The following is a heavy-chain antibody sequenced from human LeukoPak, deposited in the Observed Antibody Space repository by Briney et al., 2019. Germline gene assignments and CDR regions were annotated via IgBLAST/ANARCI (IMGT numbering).Heavy chain of an antibody. D-gene: IGHD3-22*01. CDR1: GGTFSSYA. Sequence: SVKVSCKASGGTFSSYAISWVRQAPGQGLEWMGGIIPIFGTANYAQKFQGRVTITADESTSTAYMELSSLRSEDTAVYHCATFPVTDYYDSSGFLQANAFDIWGQGTMVTVSS. CDR3: ATFPVTDYYDSSGFLQANAFDI. V-gene: IGHV1-69*13. J-gene: IGHJ3*02. CDR2: IIPIFGTA.